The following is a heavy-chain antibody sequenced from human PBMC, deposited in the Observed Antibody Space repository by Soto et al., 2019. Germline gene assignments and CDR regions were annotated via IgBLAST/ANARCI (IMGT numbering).Heavy chain of an antibody. CDR2: IRSKAYGGTT. CDR3: TQEMYSSGWSLAEYFQH. CDR1: GFTFGDYA. Sequence: GGSLRLSCTASGFTFGDYAMSWFRQAPGKGLEWVGFIRSKAYGGTTEYAASVKGRFTISRDDSKSIAYLQMNSLKTEDTAVYYCTQEMYSSGWSLAEYFQHWGQGTLVTVSS. J-gene: IGHJ1*01. V-gene: IGHV3-49*03. D-gene: IGHD6-19*01.